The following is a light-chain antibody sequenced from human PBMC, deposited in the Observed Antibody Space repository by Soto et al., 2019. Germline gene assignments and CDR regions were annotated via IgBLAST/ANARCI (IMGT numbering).Light chain of an antibody. J-gene: IGKJ1*01. CDR1: QSISTW. CDR2: KAS. Sequence: DIQMTQSPSTLSASVGDRVTITCRASQSISTWLAWYQQKPGKAPNLLIYKASSLESEVPSRFSGSGSGTEFTLTISSLQPDDFATYYCQQYETFSGTFGPGTKVDI. V-gene: IGKV1-5*03. CDR3: QQYETFSGT.